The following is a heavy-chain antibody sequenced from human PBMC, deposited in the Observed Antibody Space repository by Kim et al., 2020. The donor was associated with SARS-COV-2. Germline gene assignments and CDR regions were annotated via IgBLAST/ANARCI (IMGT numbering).Heavy chain of an antibody. J-gene: IGHJ4*02. CDR1: DGSISSSSYY. V-gene: IGHV4-39*01. D-gene: IGHD6-19*01. Sequence: SETLSLKCTVSDGSISSSSYYWGWIRQPPGKGLEWIGSIFYSGTTYYNSSLKTRVTISVDTSNNHFSLNLSSVTAADTAVYYCVRHQGYVAGQTYWGQGT. CDR2: IFYSGTT. CDR3: VRHQGYVAGQTY.